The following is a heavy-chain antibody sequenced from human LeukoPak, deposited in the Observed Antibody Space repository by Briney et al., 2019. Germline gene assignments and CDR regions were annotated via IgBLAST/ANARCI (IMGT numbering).Heavy chain of an antibody. D-gene: IGHD6-19*01. CDR3: ARDLFFSDAGYSSGWRAEYFHH. J-gene: IGHJ1*01. V-gene: IGHV3-74*01. Sequence: PGGSLRLSCAASGFTFSSHWMHWVRQAPGKGLVWVSRINGAGSSTSYADSVKGRFTVSRDDAKNTLNLQMNSLRAEDTAVNYCARDLFFSDAGYSSGWRAEYFHHWGQGTLVTVSS. CDR1: GFTFSSHW. CDR2: INGAGSST.